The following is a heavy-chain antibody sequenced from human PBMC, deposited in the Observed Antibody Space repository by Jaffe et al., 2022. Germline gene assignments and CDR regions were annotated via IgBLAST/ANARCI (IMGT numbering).Heavy chain of an antibody. CDR2: ISSSSSYI. D-gene: IGHD3-9*01. CDR1: GFTFSSYS. J-gene: IGHJ4*02. CDR3: ARDGALRYFDWSCDY. V-gene: IGHV3-21*01. Sequence: EVQLVESGGGLVKPGGSLRLSCAASGFTFSSYSMNWVRQAPGKGLEWVSSISSSSSYIYYADSVKGRFTISRDNAKNSLYLQMNSLRAEDTAVYYCARDGALRYFDWSCDYWGQGTLVTVSS.